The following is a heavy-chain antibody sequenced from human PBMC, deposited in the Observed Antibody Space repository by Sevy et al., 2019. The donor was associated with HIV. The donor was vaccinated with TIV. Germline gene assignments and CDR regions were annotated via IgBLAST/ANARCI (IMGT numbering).Heavy chain of an antibody. Sequence: ASVKVSCKASGYTFTGQYIHWVRQAPGQGLEWMGWINPNSGNTNYAQEFQGRVTMTRDTDISTDYMELSGLKSDDTAVYYCSGGLRLRGYSYGCFDFWGQGTLVTVSS. CDR3: SGGLRLRGYSYGCFDF. CDR1: GYTFTGQY. D-gene: IGHD5-18*01. CDR2: INPNSGNT. J-gene: IGHJ4*02. V-gene: IGHV1-2*02.